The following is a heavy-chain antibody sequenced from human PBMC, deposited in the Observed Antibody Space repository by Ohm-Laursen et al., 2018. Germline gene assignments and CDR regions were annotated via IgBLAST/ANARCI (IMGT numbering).Heavy chain of an antibody. J-gene: IGHJ1*01. Sequence: TQTLTLTYTFSGFSLSTSGMCVSWIRQPPGKALEWLARIDWDDDKYYSTSLKTRLTISKDTSKNQVVLTMTNMDPVDTATYYCARTGVTGSAEYFQHWGQGTLVTVSS. CDR2: IDWDDDK. CDR3: ARTGVTGSAEYFQH. D-gene: IGHD1-20*01. V-gene: IGHV2-70*11. CDR1: GFSLSTSGMC.